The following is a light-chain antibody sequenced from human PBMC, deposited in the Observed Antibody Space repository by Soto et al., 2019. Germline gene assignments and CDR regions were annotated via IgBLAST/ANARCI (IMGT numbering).Light chain of an antibody. J-gene: IGLJ2*01. Sequence: QSALTQPASVSGSPGQSITISCTGTSSDDGGYNYVSWYQPQPGKSPKLMIYDVSNRPSGVSNRFSGAKSGNTASLTISGLQAEYEADYYCSSYTSSSTLVVFGGGTKLTVL. CDR1: SSDDGGYNY. V-gene: IGLV2-14*01. CDR3: SSYTSSSTLVV. CDR2: DVS.